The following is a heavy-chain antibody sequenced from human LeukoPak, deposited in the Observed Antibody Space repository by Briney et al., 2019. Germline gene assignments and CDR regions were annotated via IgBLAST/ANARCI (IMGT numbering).Heavy chain of an antibody. J-gene: IGHJ2*01. CDR3: ARGDYRSYWYFDL. D-gene: IGHD4-11*01. Sequence: SETLSLTCAVYGGSFSGYYWSWLRQPPGKGLEWIGEINHSGSTNYNPSLKRRVTISVDTSKNQFSLKLSSVTAADTAVYYCARGDYRSYWYFDLWGRGTLVTVSS. CDR2: INHSGST. CDR1: GGSFSGYY. V-gene: IGHV4-34*01.